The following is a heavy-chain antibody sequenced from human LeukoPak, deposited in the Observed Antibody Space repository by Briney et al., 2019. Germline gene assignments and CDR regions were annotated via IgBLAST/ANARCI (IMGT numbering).Heavy chain of an antibody. CDR1: GYNFTSKY. V-gene: IGHV1-46*01. CDR2: INPSSGSS. J-gene: IGHJ4*02. D-gene: IGHD3-22*01. CDR3: RVHLTIKIVDNDY. Sequence: ASVTVSCKASGYNFTSKYMHWVRQAPGQGLEWMGIINPSSGSSTYAQKFQGRVTMTRDTSTSTVYMELSSLRSEDTAVYYCRVHLTIKIVDNDYWGQGTLVTVSS.